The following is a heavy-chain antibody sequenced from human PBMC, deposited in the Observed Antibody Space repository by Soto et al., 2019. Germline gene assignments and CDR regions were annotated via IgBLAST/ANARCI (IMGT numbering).Heavy chain of an antibody. V-gene: IGHV3-23*01. CDR1: GFTFTNYA. CDR2: ISASGGST. D-gene: IGHD3-3*02. CDR3: AKEQHSPAQDY. J-gene: IGHJ4*02. Sequence: EVQLLESGGGLVQPGESLRLSCAASGFTFTNYAMSWVRQAPGKGLEWVSTISASGGSTYYVDSVKGRFSISRDNSKNTLYMQMSSLRAEDTAVYFCAKEQHSPAQDYWGQGTLVTVSS.